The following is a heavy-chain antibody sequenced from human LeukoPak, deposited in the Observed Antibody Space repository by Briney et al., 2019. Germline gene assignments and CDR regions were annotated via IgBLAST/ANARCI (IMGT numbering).Heavy chain of an antibody. Sequence: PGGSLRLSCAASGFIFNNYGLIWVRQAPGKGLEWVSAISNDGGGTNYADFVKGRFTITRENSKNTQFLQKHSLRADDTALDYCAEGSSGYFVDLWGQGTLVTVSS. D-gene: IGHD3-22*01. CDR3: AEGSSGYFVDL. J-gene: IGHJ5*02. CDR1: GFIFNNYG. CDR2: ISNDGGGT. V-gene: IGHV3-23*01.